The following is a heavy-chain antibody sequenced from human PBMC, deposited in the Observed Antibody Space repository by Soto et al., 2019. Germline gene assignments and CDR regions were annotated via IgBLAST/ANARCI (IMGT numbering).Heavy chain of an antibody. CDR2: INHLGSI. CDR3: ARGGISHWAYFYYMDV. J-gene: IGHJ6*03. D-gene: IGHD2-21*01. CDR1: GGSLSDYF. V-gene: IGHV4-34*01. Sequence: SETLSLTCVVSGGSLSDYFWSWIRQPPGMALEWIGEINHLGSINYNPSLKSRVTMSVDTSKNQFSPTLNSVTAADTATYYCARGGISHWAYFYYMDVWDRGTTVTVS.